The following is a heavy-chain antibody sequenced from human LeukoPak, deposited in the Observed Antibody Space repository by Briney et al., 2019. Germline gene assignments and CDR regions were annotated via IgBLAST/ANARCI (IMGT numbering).Heavy chain of an antibody. CDR2: IYHSGST. J-gene: IGHJ5*02. V-gene: IGHV4-4*02. Sequence: SGTLSLTCAVSGGSISSSNWWSWVRQPPGKGLEWIGEIYHSGSTNYNPSLKSRVTISVDKSKNQFSLKLSSVTAADTAVYYCARFSGYDYRFLVSSPNWFDPWGQGTLVTVPS. CDR3: ARFSGYDYRFLVSSPNWFDP. D-gene: IGHD5-12*01. CDR1: GGSISSSNW.